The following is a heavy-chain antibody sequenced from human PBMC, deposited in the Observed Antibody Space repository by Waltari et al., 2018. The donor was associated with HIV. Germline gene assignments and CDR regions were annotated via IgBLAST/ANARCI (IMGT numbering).Heavy chain of an antibody. V-gene: IGHV3-23*01. Sequence: EIQLLESGGGLVQPGGSLRLSCAASGFIFDNHGMSWVRQAPGKGLEWVSAIGGMGATIYYADSVKGRFTVSRDNSKNTLYLQMHSLRVEDTAVYYCTKLTDSATTDWGQGTPVTVSS. J-gene: IGHJ4*02. CDR3: TKLTDSATTD. CDR2: IGGMGATI. D-gene: IGHD1-26*01. CDR1: GFIFDNHG.